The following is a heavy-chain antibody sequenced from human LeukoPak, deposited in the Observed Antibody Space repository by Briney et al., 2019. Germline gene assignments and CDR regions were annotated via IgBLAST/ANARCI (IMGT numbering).Heavy chain of an antibody. D-gene: IGHD2-2*02. Sequence: ASVKVSCKASGYTFTGYYMHWVRQAPGQGLEWMGWINPNSGGTNYAQKLQGRVTMTTDTSTSTAYMELRSLRSDDTAVYYCARARKCSSTSCYSWFDPWGQGTLVTVSS. J-gene: IGHJ5*02. CDR3: ARARKCSSTSCYSWFDP. CDR2: INPNSGGT. V-gene: IGHV1-2*02. CDR1: GYTFTGYY.